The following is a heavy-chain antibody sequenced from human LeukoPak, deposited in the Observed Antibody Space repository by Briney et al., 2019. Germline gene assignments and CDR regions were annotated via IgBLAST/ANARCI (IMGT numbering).Heavy chain of an antibody. J-gene: IGHJ4*02. CDR3: AKGSRGYSSSSQDY. D-gene: IGHD6-6*01. V-gene: IGHV3-23*01. CDR2: ISGSGGST. CDR1: GFTFSSYA. Sequence: PGGSLRLSCAASGFTFSSYAMNWVRQAPGKGLEWVSAISGSGGSTYYADSVKGRFTISRDTSKNTLYLQVNSLRAEDTAVYYCAKGSRGYSSSSQDYWGQGTLVTVAS.